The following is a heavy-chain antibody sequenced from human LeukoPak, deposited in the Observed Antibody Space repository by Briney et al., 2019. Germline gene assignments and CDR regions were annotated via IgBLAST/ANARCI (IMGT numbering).Heavy chain of an antibody. V-gene: IGHV4-39*01. Sequence: RSSETLSLTCTVSGGSISISNYYWGWIRQPPGRGLEWIGSISYSGTYYNPSLKSRLTISVDTPKNHFSLNLRSVTAADTAVYYCARRTSNPVGAIDYWGQGTLVTVSS. J-gene: IGHJ4*02. CDR1: GGSISISNYY. CDR2: ISYSGT. D-gene: IGHD1-26*01. CDR3: ARRTSNPVGAIDY.